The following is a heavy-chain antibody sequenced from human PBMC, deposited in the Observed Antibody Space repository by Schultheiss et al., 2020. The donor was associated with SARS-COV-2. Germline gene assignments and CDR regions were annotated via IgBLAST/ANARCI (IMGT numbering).Heavy chain of an antibody. Sequence: ASVKVSCKASGYTFTGYYMHWVRQATGQGLEWMGWMNPNSGNTGYAQKFQGRVSMTRDTSTSTVYMELSSLRSEDTAVYYCARGRWPQFRDAFDIWGQGTMVTVSS. CDR1: GYTFTGYY. D-gene: IGHD5-24*01. V-gene: IGHV1-8*02. CDR2: MNPNSGNT. J-gene: IGHJ3*02. CDR3: ARGRWPQFRDAFDI.